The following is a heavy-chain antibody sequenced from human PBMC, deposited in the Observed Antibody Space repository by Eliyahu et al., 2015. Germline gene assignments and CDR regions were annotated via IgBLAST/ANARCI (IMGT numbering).Heavy chain of an antibody. CDR3: ARSITIYVPTENWYFDL. J-gene: IGHJ2*01. V-gene: IGHV1-8*01. Sequence: QVLLVQSGAEVKKPGASVKVSCKASEYTLTNHDINWVRQAPGQGLEWVGWMTPRNGNTGYAQQFQGRVTLTTDTSISTVYMELSSLRSDDTAVYYCARSITIYVPTENWYFDLWGRGTLVTVSS. D-gene: IGHD3-3*01. CDR1: EYTLTNHD. CDR2: MTPRNGNT.